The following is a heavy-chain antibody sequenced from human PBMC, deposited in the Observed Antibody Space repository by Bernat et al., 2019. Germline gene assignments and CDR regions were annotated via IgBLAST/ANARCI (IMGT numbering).Heavy chain of an antibody. CDR1: GGSISSGGYY. Sequence: QVQLQESGPGLVKPSQTLSLTCTVSGGSISSGGYYWSWIRQHPGKGLEWIGYIYYSGSTYYNPSLKSLVTISIDTSKNQFSLKLSSVTAADTAVYYCARVNGGDYDFWSGYYSPNWFDPWGQGTLVTVSS. V-gene: IGHV4-31*01. J-gene: IGHJ5*02. CDR3: ARVNGGDYDFWSGYYSPNWFDP. CDR2: IYYSGST. D-gene: IGHD3-3*01.